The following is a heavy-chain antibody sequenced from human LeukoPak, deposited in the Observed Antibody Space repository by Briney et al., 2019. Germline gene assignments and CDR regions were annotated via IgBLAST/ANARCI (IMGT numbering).Heavy chain of an antibody. J-gene: IGHJ4*02. V-gene: IGHV3-48*03. Sequence: PGGSLRLSCTASGLTLSSYEMNWVRQAPGKGPEWISSISRSGSPIYADSVKGRFTISRDNAKNSLYLQMNSLRGEDTAVYYCAREGFSFDYWGQGTLVTVSS. CDR2: ISRSGSPI. CDR3: AREGFSFDY. CDR1: GLTLSSYE.